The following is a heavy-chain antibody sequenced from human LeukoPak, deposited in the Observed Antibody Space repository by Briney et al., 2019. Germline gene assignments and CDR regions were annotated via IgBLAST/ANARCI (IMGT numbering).Heavy chain of an antibody. V-gene: IGHV3-21*01. CDR3: AREGYSYGYDH. J-gene: IGHJ5*02. CDR1: GFTFSNYQ. D-gene: IGHD5-18*01. CDR2: ISSSSSYI. Sequence: GSLRLSCAASGFTFSNYQMNWVRQAPGKGLEWVSCISSSSSYIYYADSVKGRFTISRDNAKNSLFLQMNSLRAEDTAVYYCAREGYSYGYDHWGQGTLVTVSS.